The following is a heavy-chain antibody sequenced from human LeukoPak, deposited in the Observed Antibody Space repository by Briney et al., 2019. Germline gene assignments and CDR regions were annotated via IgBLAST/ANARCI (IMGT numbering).Heavy chain of an antibody. CDR1: GFTFDDYA. Sequence: GGSLRLSGAASGFTFDDYAMHWVGQAPGKGLEWVSGISWNSGSIGYADSVKGRFTISRYDAKNSLYLQMNSLRAEDTALYYCAAPESSSSLISIMDVWGKGTTVTVSS. J-gene: IGHJ6*03. CDR3: AAPESSSSLISIMDV. V-gene: IGHV3-9*01. CDR2: ISWNSGSI. D-gene: IGHD6-6*01.